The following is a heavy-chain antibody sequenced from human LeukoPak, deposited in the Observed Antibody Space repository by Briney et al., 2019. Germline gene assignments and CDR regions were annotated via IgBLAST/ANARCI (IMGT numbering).Heavy chain of an antibody. J-gene: IGHJ4*02. CDR1: GYTFTGYN. CDR2: MNPKSGVT. Sequence: ASVKVSCKASGYTFTGYNIQWMRQAPGPGLEWMGWMNPKSGVTEYGQKFQGRVTVTRDTYISTAYMELTRLTSDDTAVYYCSRDVTGDGLVYLDYWGLGTLVTLSS. D-gene: IGHD7-27*01. CDR3: SRDVTGDGLVYLDY. V-gene: IGHV1-2*02.